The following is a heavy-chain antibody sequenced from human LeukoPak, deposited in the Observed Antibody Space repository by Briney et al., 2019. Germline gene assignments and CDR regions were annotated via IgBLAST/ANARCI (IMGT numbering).Heavy chain of an antibody. D-gene: IGHD6-13*01. J-gene: IGHJ3*02. CDR3: ARDYHSTSSADAFDI. CDR1: GFTFSSYA. V-gene: IGHV3-30-3*01. CDR2: ISYDGSNK. Sequence: GGSLRLSCAASGFTFSSYAMHWVRQAPGKGLEWVAVISYDGSNKYYADSVKGRFTISRDNSKNTLYLQMNSLRTEDTAVYYCARDYHSTSSADAFDIWGQGTMVTVSS.